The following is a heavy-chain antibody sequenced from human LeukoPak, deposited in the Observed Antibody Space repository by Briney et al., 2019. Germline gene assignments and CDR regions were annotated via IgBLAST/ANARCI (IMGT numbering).Heavy chain of an antibody. V-gene: IGHV3-66*01. J-gene: IGHJ4*02. CDR2: IYSGGST. Sequence: GGSLRLSCAASEFTFSTYCMHWVRQAPGKGLVWVSVIYSGGSTYYADSVKGRFTISRDNSKNTLYLQMNSLRAEDTAVYYCASPSVSSGWTFDYWGQGTLVTVSS. CDR3: ASPSVSSGWTFDY. CDR1: EFTFSTYC. D-gene: IGHD6-19*01.